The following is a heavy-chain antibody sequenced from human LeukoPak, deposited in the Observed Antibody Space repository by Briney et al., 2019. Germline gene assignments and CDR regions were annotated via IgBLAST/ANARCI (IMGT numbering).Heavy chain of an antibody. CDR2: ISGSGGST. V-gene: IGHV3-23*01. D-gene: IGHD6-13*01. CDR3: AKGGYSSSWYPFDY. Sequence: WGSLRLSCAASGFTFSSYAMSWVRQAPGKGVEWVSAISGSGGSTYYADSVKGRFTISRDNSKNTLYLQMNSLRAEDTAVYYCAKGGYSSSWYPFDYWGQGTLVTVSS. CDR1: GFTFSSYA. J-gene: IGHJ4*02.